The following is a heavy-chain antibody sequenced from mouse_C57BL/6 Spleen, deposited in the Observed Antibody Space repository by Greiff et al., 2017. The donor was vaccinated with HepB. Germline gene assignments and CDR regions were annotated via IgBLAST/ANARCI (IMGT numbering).Heavy chain of an antibody. CDR3: ARRKDYGSSSYAMDD. CDR2: INPSSGYT. CDR1: GYTFTSYT. Sequence: QVQLQQSGAELARPGDSVKMSCKASGYTFTSYTMHWVKQRPGQGLEWIGYINPSSGYTKYNQKFKDKATLTADKSSSTAYMQLSSLTSEDSAVYYCARRKDYGSSSYAMDDWGQGTSVTVSS. D-gene: IGHD1-1*01. J-gene: IGHJ4*01. V-gene: IGHV1-4*01.